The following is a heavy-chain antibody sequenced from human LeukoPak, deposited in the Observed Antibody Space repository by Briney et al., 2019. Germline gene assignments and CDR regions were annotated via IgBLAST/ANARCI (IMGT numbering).Heavy chain of an antibody. J-gene: IGHJ4*02. CDR1: GYSISSGYY. V-gene: IGHV4-38-2*02. CDR2: INHSGST. CDR3: ARVRSRDGCFDY. Sequence: SETLSLTCTVSGYSISSGYYWSWIRQPPGKGLEWIGEINHSGSTNYNPSLKSRVTISVDTSKDQFSLKLSSVTAADTAVYYCARVRSRDGCFDYWGQGTLVTVSS. D-gene: IGHD5-24*01.